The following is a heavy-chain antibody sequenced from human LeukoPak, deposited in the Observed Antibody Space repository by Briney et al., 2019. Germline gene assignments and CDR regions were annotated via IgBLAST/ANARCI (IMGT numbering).Heavy chain of an antibody. Sequence: SGGSLRLSCAASGFTFSSYAMSWVRQAPGKGLEWVSAISGSGGSTYYADSVKGRFTISRDNSKNTLYLQMNSLRAEDTAVYYCAREGEIALGSGNHKYYGMDVWGKGTTVTVSP. CDR3: AREGEIALGSGNHKYYGMDV. J-gene: IGHJ6*04. V-gene: IGHV3-23*01. CDR2: ISGSGGST. CDR1: GFTFSSYA. D-gene: IGHD3-16*01.